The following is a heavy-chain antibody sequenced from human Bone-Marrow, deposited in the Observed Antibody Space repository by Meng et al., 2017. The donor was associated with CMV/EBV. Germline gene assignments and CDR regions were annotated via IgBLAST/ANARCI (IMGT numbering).Heavy chain of an antibody. Sequence: SETLSLTCTVSGYSISSGYYWGWIRQPPGKGLEGIGSIYHSRSTYYNTSLKSRVTISVDTSKNQFSMKLRSVTAADTAVYYCARVTSRHGWFDPWGQGTLVTVSS. CDR1: GYSISSGYY. CDR2: IYHSRST. J-gene: IGHJ5*02. D-gene: IGHD1-1*01. V-gene: IGHV4-38-2*02. CDR3: ARVTSRHGWFDP.